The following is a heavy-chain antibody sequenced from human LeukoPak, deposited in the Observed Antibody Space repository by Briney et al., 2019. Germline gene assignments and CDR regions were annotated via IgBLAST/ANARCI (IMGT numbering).Heavy chain of an antibody. V-gene: IGHV1-69*06. CDR3: ARDINAGYSSGYYYLSNAFDI. J-gene: IGHJ3*02. CDR1: GGTFSSYA. D-gene: IGHD3-22*01. Sequence: GASVKVSCKASGGTFSSYAISWVRQAPGQGLEWMGGIIPIFGTANYAQKFQGRVTITADKSTSTAYMELSSLRSEDTAVYYCARDINAGYSSGYYYLSNAFDIWGQGTMVTVSS. CDR2: IIPIFGTA.